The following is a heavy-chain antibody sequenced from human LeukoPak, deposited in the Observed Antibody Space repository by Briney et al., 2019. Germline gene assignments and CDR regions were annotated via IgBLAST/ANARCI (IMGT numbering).Heavy chain of an antibody. CDR2: MWYDGSRE. CDR1: GFILSTHG. V-gene: IGHV3-33*07. CDR3: ARDLSFGSLDF. Sequence: GGSLRLSCAASGFILSTHGMYWVRQAPGKGLEWVAGMWYDGSREDYADSVKGRFTISRDMSKNTLNLQMNSLRVEDTAMFYCARDLSFGSLDFRGQGTLVTVSS. D-gene: IGHD1-26*01. J-gene: IGHJ4*02.